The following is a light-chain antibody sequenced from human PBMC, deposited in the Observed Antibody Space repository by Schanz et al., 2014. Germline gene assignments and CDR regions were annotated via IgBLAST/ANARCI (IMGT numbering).Light chain of an antibody. Sequence: EIVLTQSPATLSLFPGERATLSCRASQSVSSYLVWYQQKPGQAPRLLIYDASNRATGIPARFSGSGSGTDFTLTISGLQSEDFAIYYCQQYHTSRTFGQGTKVEIK. J-gene: IGKJ1*01. CDR2: DAS. CDR3: QQYHTSRT. V-gene: IGKV3-11*01. CDR1: QSVSSY.